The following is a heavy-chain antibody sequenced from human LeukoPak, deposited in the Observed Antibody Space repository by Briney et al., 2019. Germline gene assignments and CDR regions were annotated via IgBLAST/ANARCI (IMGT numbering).Heavy chain of an antibody. D-gene: IGHD2-2*01. Sequence: PGGSLRLSCAASGFTFSTCTMNWVRQAPGKGLEWVSSISSSSSYIYYADSVKGRFTISRDNAKNSLYLQMNSLRTEDTAVYYCARDDCSSISCYHNWFDPWGQGTLVTVSS. CDR2: ISSSSSYI. CDR1: GFTFSTCT. CDR3: ARDDCSSISCYHNWFDP. J-gene: IGHJ5*02. V-gene: IGHV3-21*01.